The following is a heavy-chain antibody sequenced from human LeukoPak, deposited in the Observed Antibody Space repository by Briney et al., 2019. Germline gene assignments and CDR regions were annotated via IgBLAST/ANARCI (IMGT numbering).Heavy chain of an antibody. CDR1: GFTFSNYG. D-gene: IGHD3-3*02. CDR3: ATAPHFWSAFDY. CDR2: ISYDGSNK. J-gene: IGHJ4*02. Sequence: GGSLRLSCAASGFTFSNYGMHWVRQAPGKGLEWVALISYDGSNKYYADSVKGRFTISRDNSKNTLFLQMNSLRAEETAVYYCATAPHFWSAFDYCGQGTLVTVSS. V-gene: IGHV3-30*03.